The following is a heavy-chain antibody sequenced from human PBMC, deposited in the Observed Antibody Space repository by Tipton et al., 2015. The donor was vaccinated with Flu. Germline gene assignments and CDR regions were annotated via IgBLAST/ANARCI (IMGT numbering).Heavy chain of an antibody. CDR3: AKGRGAASSSGVFDS. CDR1: GGSISSGTYY. D-gene: IGHD6-6*01. V-gene: IGHV4-61*02. Sequence: TLSLTCSVSGGSISSGTYYWSWIRQPAGKGLEWIGRVYTSGNTIYNPSRKSRVTMSLDASKNQFSLSLTSVTAADSAVYFCAKGRGAASSSGVFDSWGQGTLVTVSS. CDR2: VYTSGNT. J-gene: IGHJ4*02.